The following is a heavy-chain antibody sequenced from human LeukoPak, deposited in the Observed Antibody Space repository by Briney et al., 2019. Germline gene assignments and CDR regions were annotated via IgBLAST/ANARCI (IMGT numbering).Heavy chain of an antibody. J-gene: IGHJ1*01. CDR1: GFTFSSYA. Sequence: GRSLRLSCAASGFTFSSYAMHWVRQAPGQGLEWVAVISYDGSNKYYADSVKGRFTISRDNSKNTLYLQMNSLRAEDTVVYYCARGPEESLGVAAHAEYFQHWGQGTLVTVSS. CDR3: ARGPEESLGVAAHAEYFQH. V-gene: IGHV3-30*04. CDR2: ISYDGSNK. D-gene: IGHD2-15*01.